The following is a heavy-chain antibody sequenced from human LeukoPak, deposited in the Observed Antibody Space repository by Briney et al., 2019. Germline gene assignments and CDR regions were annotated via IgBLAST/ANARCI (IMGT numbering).Heavy chain of an antibody. V-gene: IGHV4-59*01. CDR3: ARGEWLRFYYYYMDV. J-gene: IGHJ6*03. CDR2: IYYSGST. Sequence: SETLSLTCTVSGDSINNYYWSWIRQPPGKGLEWIGYIYYSGSTNYNPSLKSRVTISVDTSKNPFSLKLSSVTAADTAVYYCARGEWLRFYYYYMDVWGKGTTVTVSS. D-gene: IGHD5-12*01. CDR1: GDSINNYY.